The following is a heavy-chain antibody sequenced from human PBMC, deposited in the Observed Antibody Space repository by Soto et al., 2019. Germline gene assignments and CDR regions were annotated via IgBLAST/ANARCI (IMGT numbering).Heavy chain of an antibody. V-gene: IGHV3-23*01. CDR2: ISGYGGNT. Sequence: GGSLRLSCAASGFTFTSYAMGWVRQAPGKGLEWVSGISGYGGNTYYADSVKGRFTVSRDNSKNTLYLQMNSLRAEDTAVYYCAKDENSSPSGYYGMDVWGQGTTVTVSS. CDR3: AKDENSSPSGYYGMDV. CDR1: GFTFTSYA. J-gene: IGHJ6*02. D-gene: IGHD6-13*01.